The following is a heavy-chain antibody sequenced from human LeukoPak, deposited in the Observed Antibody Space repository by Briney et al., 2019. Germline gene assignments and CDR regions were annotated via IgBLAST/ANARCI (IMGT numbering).Heavy chain of an antibody. V-gene: IGHV4-34*01. CDR3: ASSYYYGSGSYRPLYFDY. J-gene: IGHJ4*02. CDR2: INHSGSI. Sequence: SETLSLTCAVYGESFSGYYRGWIRQPPGKGLEWIGEINHSGSINYNPSLKSRVTVSVDTSKNQFSLKLSSVTAADTAVYYCASSYYYGSGSYRPLYFDYWGQGTLVTVSS. CDR1: GESFSGYY. D-gene: IGHD3-10*01.